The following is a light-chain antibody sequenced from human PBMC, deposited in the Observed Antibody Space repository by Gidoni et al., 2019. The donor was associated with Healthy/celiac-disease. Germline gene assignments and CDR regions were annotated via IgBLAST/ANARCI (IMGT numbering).Light chain of an antibody. CDR3: QQRSNWPWT. CDR2: DAS. V-gene: IGKV3-11*01. Sequence: EIVLTQSPATLSLSPGERATLSCRASQSVSSYLAWYQQKPGQAPRRLIYDASNRATGIPARFSGSGSWTDFTLTISSLEPEDFAVYYCQQRSNWPWTFGQGTKVEIK. CDR1: QSVSSY. J-gene: IGKJ1*01.